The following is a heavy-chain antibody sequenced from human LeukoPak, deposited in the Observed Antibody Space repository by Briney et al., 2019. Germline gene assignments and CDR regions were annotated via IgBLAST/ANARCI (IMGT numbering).Heavy chain of an antibody. CDR1: RFPFSSSS. D-gene: IGHD3-9*01. Sequence: PGGSLRLSCAASRFPFSSSSMNWVRQAPGKGLEWVSYISSSGSTKYYADSVKGRFTISRDNAKNSLYLQMNSLRAEDTTIYYCAGNRILTGYYLFDYWGQGTLVTVSS. V-gene: IGHV3-48*04. J-gene: IGHJ4*02. CDR2: ISSSGSTK. CDR3: AGNRILTGYYLFDY.